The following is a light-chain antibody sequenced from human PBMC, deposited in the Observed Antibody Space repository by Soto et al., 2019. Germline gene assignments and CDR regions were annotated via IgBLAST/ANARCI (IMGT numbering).Light chain of an antibody. V-gene: IGKV1-8*01. J-gene: IGKJ1*01. CDR1: QGISSY. CDR3: QQYYSYPWT. Sequence: AIRMTQSPSSLSASTGDRVTITCRASQGISSYLAWYQQKPGKAPKLLIYAASTLQSGVPSRFSGSGSGTDFTLTISSLQYEDFATYYCQQYYSYPWTFGQGTKVEIK. CDR2: AAS.